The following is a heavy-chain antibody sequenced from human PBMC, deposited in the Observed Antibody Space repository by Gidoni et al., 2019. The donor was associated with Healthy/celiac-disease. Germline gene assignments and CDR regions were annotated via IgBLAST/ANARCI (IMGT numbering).Heavy chain of an antibody. J-gene: IGHJ4*02. CDR1: GGSFSGYY. Sequence: QVQLQRWGAGLLKPSETLSLTCAVYGGSFSGYYWSWIRQPPGKGLEWIGEINHSGSTNYNPSLKSRVTISVDTSKNQFSLKLSSVTAADTAVYYCARGRKRITIFGVVIHYYFDYWGQGTLVTVSS. D-gene: IGHD3-3*01. V-gene: IGHV4-34*01. CDR2: INHSGST. CDR3: ARGRKRITIFGVVIHYYFDY.